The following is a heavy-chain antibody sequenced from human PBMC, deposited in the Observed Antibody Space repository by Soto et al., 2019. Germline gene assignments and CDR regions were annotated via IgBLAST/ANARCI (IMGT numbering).Heavy chain of an antibody. CDR3: AKVAKSRVVIEYFDY. Sequence: AETLRLSCGTSGFTFANYGMGWVRQAPGRGLEWVSGISSSGGRTYYADSVKGRFTTSRDNSKNTLFLQMNSLRAEDTAVYYCAKVAKSRVVIEYFDYWGRGSLVTVSS. V-gene: IGHV3-23*01. J-gene: IGHJ4*02. CDR1: GFTFANYG. D-gene: IGHD3-3*01. CDR2: ISSSGGRT.